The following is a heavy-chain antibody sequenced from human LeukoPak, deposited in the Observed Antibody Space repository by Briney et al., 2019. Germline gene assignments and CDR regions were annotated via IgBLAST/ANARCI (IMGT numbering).Heavy chain of an antibody. CDR3: AKPRTTGLGWAQFDY. CDR2: FDGNGPNT. V-gene: IGHV3-23*01. D-gene: IGHD1-14*01. CDR1: GFTFSSFA. Sequence: GGSLRLSCAASGFTFSSFAMTWVRQAPGKGLEWVSGFDGNGPNTYYADSVKGRWTISRDNSRNTLYLEMNSLRPEDTAIYYWAKPRTTGLGWAQFDYWGQGPLVTVSS. J-gene: IGHJ4*02.